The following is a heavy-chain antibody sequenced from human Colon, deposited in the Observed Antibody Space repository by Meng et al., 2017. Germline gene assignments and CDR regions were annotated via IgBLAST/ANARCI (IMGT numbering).Heavy chain of an antibody. Sequence: VRLEGSGPGLGTPSGPLSLPCLFYGGFFMGYYWGWIRPPPGKGMEWIGEINHSGSTNYNPSLKSRVTISVDTSKNQFSLNLSSVTAADTAVYYCARRLYTRPPGDFDSWGQGTLVTVSS. V-gene: IGHV4-34*10. CDR1: GGFFMGYY. J-gene: IGHJ4*02. CDR2: INHSGST. D-gene: IGHD2-2*02. CDR3: ARRLYTRPPGDFDS.